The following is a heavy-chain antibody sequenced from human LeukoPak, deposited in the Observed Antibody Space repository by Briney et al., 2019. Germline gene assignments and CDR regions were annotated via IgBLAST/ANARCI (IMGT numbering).Heavy chain of an antibody. J-gene: IGHJ5*02. CDR1: GDXFGNYD. D-gene: IGHD6-19*01. CDR3: ARGGWQTTGWYADH. V-gene: IGHV1-69*13. Sequence: GASVKVSCKASGDXFGNYDFAWVRLAPGQGLEWLGGILPVASRPDYAQSFQDRITITADESTSTVSMELTSLRSDDTAVYYCARGGWQTTGWYADHWGQGTLVTVAS. CDR2: ILPVASRP.